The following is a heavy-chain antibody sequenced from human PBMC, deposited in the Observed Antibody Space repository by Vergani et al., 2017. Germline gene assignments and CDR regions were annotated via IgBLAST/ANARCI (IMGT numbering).Heavy chain of an antibody. D-gene: IGHD3-3*01. CDR1: GGSISSYY. V-gene: IGHV4-59*01. Sequence: QVQLQESGPGLVKPSETLSLTCTVSGGSISSYYWSWIRQPPGKGLEWIGYIYYSGSTHYNPSLKSRVTISVDTSKNQFTLKLSSVTAADTAGYYCARGGYDFWSGYPRDLGRDYYYGYMDVWGKGTTVTVSS. CDR3: ARGGYDFWSGYPRDLGRDYYYGYMDV. CDR2: IYYSGST. J-gene: IGHJ6*03.